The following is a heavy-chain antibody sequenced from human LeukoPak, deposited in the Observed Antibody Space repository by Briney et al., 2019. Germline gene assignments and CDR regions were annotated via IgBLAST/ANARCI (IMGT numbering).Heavy chain of an antibody. CDR1: GFPFNNAW. CDR2: IKGKTDGGTT. Sequence: GGSLRLSCAASGFPFNNAWMSWVRQAPGKGLEWVGRIKGKTDGGTTDYAAPVKGRFTFSRDDSKNTLYLQMNSLKTEDTAIYYCSTLYGSGSRYKNYFDYWGQGALVTVSS. D-gene: IGHD3-10*01. CDR3: STLYGSGSRYKNYFDY. V-gene: IGHV3-15*01. J-gene: IGHJ4*02.